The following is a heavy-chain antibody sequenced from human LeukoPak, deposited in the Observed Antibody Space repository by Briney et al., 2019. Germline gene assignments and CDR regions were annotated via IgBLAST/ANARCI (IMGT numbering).Heavy chain of an antibody. V-gene: IGHV3-9*01. J-gene: IGHJ4*02. Sequence: PGGSLRLSCAASGFTFDDYAMHWVRQAPGKGLEWVSGISWNSGSIGYADSVKGRFTISRDNAKNSLYLQMNSLRAEDTALYYCAKASDILTGYYSEVDYWGQGTLVTVSS. CDR1: GFTFDDYA. D-gene: IGHD3-9*01. CDR2: ISWNSGSI. CDR3: AKASDILTGYYSEVDY.